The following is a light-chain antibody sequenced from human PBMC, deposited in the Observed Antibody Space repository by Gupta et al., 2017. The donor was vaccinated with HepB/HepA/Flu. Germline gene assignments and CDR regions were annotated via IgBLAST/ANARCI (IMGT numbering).Light chain of an antibody. J-gene: IGLJ1*01. CDR3: GARDNSLIAYV. CDR1: STNIGNNY. V-gene: IGLV1-51*02. CDR2: QNN. Sequence: QSVLTQPPSVSAAPGQKVTISCSGSSTNIGNNYVSWYQQLPGTAPKLLIYQNNARPSGIPDRFSGSKYGASATLSITGLQTGDEADYYCGARDNSLIAYVFGGGTKLTVL.